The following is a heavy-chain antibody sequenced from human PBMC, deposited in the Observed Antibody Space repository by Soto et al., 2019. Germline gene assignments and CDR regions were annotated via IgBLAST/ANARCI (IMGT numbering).Heavy chain of an antibody. CDR1: DFTITNAW. D-gene: IGHD2-15*01. CDR3: TTGSVEGV. Sequence: EVQLVESGGGLVKPGGSLRLSCAASDFTITNAWMNWVRQAPGKGLEWVGRIKTKAEGGATDYAAPLKGRXTXSRDDXXNTXFXXXNSLKTEDTAVYYCTTGSVEGVWGQGATVTVSS. CDR2: IKTKAEGGAT. J-gene: IGHJ6*02. V-gene: IGHV3-15*07.